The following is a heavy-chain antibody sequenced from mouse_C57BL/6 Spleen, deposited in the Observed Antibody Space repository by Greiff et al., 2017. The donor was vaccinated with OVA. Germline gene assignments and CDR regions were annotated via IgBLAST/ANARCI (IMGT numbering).Heavy chain of an antibody. Sequence: EVKLMESGGGLVKPGGSLKLSCAASGFTFSSYAMSWVRQTPEKRLEWVATISDGGSYTYYPDNVKGRFTISRDNAKNNLYLQMSHLKSEDTAMYYCARDSTVVVGPDYFDYWGQGTTLTVSS. CDR3: ARDSTVVVGPDYFDY. CDR1: GFTFSSYA. D-gene: IGHD1-1*01. J-gene: IGHJ2*01. CDR2: ISDGGSYT. V-gene: IGHV5-4*01.